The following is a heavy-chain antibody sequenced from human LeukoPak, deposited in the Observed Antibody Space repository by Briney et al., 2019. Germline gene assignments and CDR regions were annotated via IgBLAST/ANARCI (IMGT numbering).Heavy chain of an antibody. D-gene: IGHD2-15*01. CDR2: FKSKADGGTT. V-gene: IGHV3-15*01. Sequence: GGSLRLSCAASGFTFSTAWVSWVRQAPGKGLEWVARFKSKADGGTTDYAAPVQGRFTVSRDDSINMVWLQMSRLKTEDTAIYYCVRGGSAFDYWSQGTLVTVSS. CDR3: VRGGSAFDY. CDR1: GFTFSTAW. J-gene: IGHJ4*02.